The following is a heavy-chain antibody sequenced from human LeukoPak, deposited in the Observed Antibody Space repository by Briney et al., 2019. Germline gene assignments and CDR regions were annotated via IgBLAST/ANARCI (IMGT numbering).Heavy chain of an antibody. CDR2: ISYDGSTE. V-gene: IGHV3-30*11. Sequence: GGSLRPSCAASRFTSSSNVIHWVRQAPGKGRGWVAIISYDGSTEYYEDSVKGRFTISRDNYKNTLYLHMNSLGAEDTAVYYCAVIIAAADWFDPWGQGTMVTVSS. D-gene: IGHD6-13*01. J-gene: IGHJ5*02. CDR1: RFTSSSNV. CDR3: AVIIAAADWFDP.